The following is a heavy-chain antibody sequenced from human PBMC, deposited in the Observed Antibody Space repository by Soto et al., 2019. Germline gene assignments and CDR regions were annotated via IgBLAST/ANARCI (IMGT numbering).Heavy chain of an antibody. CDR2: INPSGGST. Sequence: QVQLVQSGAEVKKPGASVKVSCKASGYTFTSYYMHWVRQAPGQGLEWMGIINPSGGSTSYAQKFPGRVTMTRDTSTSTVYMELSSLRSEDTAVYYCARAVAVDYYYYGMDVWGQGTTVTVSS. CDR3: ARAVAVDYYYYGMDV. CDR1: GYTFTSYY. J-gene: IGHJ6*02. D-gene: IGHD6-19*01. V-gene: IGHV1-46*01.